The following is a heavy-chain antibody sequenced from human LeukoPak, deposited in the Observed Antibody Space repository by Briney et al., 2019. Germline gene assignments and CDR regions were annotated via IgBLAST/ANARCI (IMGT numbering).Heavy chain of an antibody. Sequence: ASVKVSXKASGYTFTGYYMHWVRQAPGQGLEWIGRINPNSGGTNYAQKFQGRVTMTRDTSISTAYMELSRLRSDDTAVYYCARSASPLFDYWGQGTLVTVSS. D-gene: IGHD6-6*01. V-gene: IGHV1-2*06. CDR3: ARSASPLFDY. J-gene: IGHJ4*02. CDR1: GYTFTGYY. CDR2: INPNSGGT.